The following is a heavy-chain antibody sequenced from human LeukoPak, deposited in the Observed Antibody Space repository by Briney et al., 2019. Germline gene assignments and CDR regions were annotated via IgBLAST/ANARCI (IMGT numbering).Heavy chain of an antibody. J-gene: IGHJ4*02. V-gene: IGHV3-74*01. Sequence: GGSLTLSCAAAGFTFSKYWMLWVRQAPGKGLESVSRINTDGTVTTYADSVKGRFTVSRDNADNTMFLQMNSVRDEDTAVYYCATKQWLAPPPDSWGQGTPVTVSS. D-gene: IGHD6-19*01. CDR1: GFTFSKYW. CDR2: INTDGTVT. CDR3: ATKQWLAPPPDS.